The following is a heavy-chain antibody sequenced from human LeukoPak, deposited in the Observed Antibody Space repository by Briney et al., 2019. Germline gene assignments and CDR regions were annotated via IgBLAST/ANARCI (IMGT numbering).Heavy chain of an antibody. CDR1: GFTFSSYG. J-gene: IGHJ4*02. V-gene: IGHV3-33*01. D-gene: IGHD2-2*01. Sequence: PGGSLRLSCAASGFTFSSYGMHWVRQAPGKGLEWVAVIWYDGSNKYYADSVKGRFTISRDNSKNSLYLQMNSLRAEDTAVYYCAREVRCRTSCSLFDYWGQGTLVTVSS. CDR2: IWYDGSNK. CDR3: AREVRCRTSCSLFDY.